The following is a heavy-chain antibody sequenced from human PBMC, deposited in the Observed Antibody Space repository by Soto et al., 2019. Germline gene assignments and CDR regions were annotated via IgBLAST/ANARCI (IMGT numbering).Heavy chain of an antibody. CDR3: AKGEVRGIIPSYFDY. V-gene: IGHV3-30*18. CDR2: ISNDGSNE. J-gene: IGHJ4*02. CDR1: GFTFRWFG. D-gene: IGHD3-10*01. Sequence: GGSLRLSCAGSGFTFRWFGMNWVRQAPGKGLEWVARISNDGSNEYYVDSVKGRFTISRDNPKNTLYLQMDSLRAEDTAVYYCAKGEVRGIIPSYFDYCGLGTLVTVSS.